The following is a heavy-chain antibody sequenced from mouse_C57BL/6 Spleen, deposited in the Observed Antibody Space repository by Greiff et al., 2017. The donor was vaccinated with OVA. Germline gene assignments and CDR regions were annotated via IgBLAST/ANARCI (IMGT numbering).Heavy chain of an antibody. J-gene: IGHJ2*03. CDR3: ERDRDYDCGY. Sequence: VKLVESRAELVKPRASVKISCKASGYAFSSYWMNCVKQRPGTGLEWIGQIYPGDGDTNYNGKFKGTATLTADKSSITAYMQLSSLTAEDSAVYLCERDRDYDCGYRGQGTSDTVSS. CDR2: IYPGDGDT. D-gene: IGHD2-4*01. V-gene: IGHV1-80*01. CDR1: GYAFSSYW.